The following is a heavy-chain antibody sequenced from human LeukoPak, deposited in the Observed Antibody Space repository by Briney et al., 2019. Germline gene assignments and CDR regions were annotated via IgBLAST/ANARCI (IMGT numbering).Heavy chain of an antibody. CDR2: IYYSGST. D-gene: IGHD3-16*02. J-gene: IGHJ3*02. Sequence: SETLSLTCTVSGGSISSYYWSWIRRPPGKGLEWIGYIYYSGSTNYNPSLKSRVTISVDTSKNQFSLKLSSVTAADTAVYYCARGSPRSRDAFDIWGQGTMVTVSS. CDR1: GGSISSYY. CDR3: ARGSPRSRDAFDI. V-gene: IGHV4-59*01.